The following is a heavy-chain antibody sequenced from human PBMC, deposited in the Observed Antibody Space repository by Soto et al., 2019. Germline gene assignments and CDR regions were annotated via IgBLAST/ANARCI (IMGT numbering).Heavy chain of an antibody. D-gene: IGHD6-6*01. J-gene: IGHJ6*02. V-gene: IGHV3-21*01. CDR1: GFTFSSYS. CDR3: ARWSSSASYYYYYGMDV. Sequence: PGGSLRLSCAASGFTFSSYSMNWVRQAPGKGLEWVSSISSSSSYIYYADSVKGRFTISRDNAKNSLYLQMNSLRAEDTAVYYCARWSSSASYYYYYGMDVWGQGTTVTV. CDR2: ISSSSSYI.